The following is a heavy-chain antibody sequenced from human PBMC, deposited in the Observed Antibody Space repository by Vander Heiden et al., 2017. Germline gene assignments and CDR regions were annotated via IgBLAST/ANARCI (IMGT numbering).Heavy chain of an antibody. CDR2: ISGSDGST. Sequence: EVQLLESGGGLVQSGGSLRLSCASSGFTFTRYSMSWVRQAPGKGLEWVSAISGSDGSTFYAESVKGRFTISREISKNTLYLHMNTLRAEDSAVYFCAAVAGDAIDMWGQGTMVTVSS. D-gene: IGHD6-19*01. V-gene: IGHV3-23*01. CDR1: GFTFTRYS. J-gene: IGHJ3*02. CDR3: AAVAGDAIDM.